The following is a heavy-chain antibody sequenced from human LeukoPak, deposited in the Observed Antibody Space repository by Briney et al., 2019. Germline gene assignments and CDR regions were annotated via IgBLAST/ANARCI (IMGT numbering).Heavy chain of an antibody. CDR3: ARQGHCGGASCYSGWLDP. J-gene: IGHJ5*02. V-gene: IGHV4-34*01. D-gene: IGHD2-2*01. CDR2: INHTGRT. CDR1: SGSLSGYY. Sequence: PSETLSLTCAVSSGSLSGYYWSWIRQSPGKGLEWSGEINHTGRTIYNPSLKSRVTISLHTSMTQFSLNLSSVTAADTAVYYCARQGHCGGASCYSGWLDPCGQGTLAIVSS.